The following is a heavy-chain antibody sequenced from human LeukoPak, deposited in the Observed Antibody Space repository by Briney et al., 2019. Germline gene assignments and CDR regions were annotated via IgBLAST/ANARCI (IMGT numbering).Heavy chain of an antibody. J-gene: IGHJ4*02. CDR1: GFTFSSYW. CDR2: ISPDGSGT. CDR3: VRSIDY. Sequence: HPGGSLRLSCAASGFTFSSYWMSWVRQAPGKGLEWAANISPDGSGTFYVDSVKGLFTISRDNAKNSLYLQMNSLRVDDTAVYYCVRSIDYWGQGTLVTVSS. V-gene: IGHV3-7*01.